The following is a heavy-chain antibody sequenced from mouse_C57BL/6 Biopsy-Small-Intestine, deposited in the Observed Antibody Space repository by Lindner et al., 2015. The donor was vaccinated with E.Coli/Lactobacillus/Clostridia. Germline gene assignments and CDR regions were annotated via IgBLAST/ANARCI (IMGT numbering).Heavy chain of an antibody. Sequence: SVKVSCKASGYNFISFGITWVRQAPGQGLEWTGWISAYNGNTNYAQKFQGRVTMTTDTSTTTAYMEVRSLRSDDTAVYYCARGTLYYYESGSYYNLFDYWGQGTLVTVSS. D-gene: IGHD1-1*02. CDR1: GYNFISFG. J-gene: IGHJ4*01. CDR3: ARGTLYYYESGSYYNLFDY. CDR2: ISAYNGNT. V-gene: IGHV1-7*01.